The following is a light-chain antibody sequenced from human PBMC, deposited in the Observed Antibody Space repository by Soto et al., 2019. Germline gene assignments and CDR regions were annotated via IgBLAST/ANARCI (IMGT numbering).Light chain of an antibody. V-gene: IGKV1-5*01. J-gene: IGKJ1*01. CDR1: QSISSW. CDR3: QQYNTLWGT. Sequence: DIQMTQSPSTLSGSVVDRVTITCRASQSISSWLAWYQQKPGKAPKLLIYDASSLESGVPSRFSGSGSGTEFTLTISSLQPDDFATYYCQQYNTLWGTFGQGTKVDIK. CDR2: DAS.